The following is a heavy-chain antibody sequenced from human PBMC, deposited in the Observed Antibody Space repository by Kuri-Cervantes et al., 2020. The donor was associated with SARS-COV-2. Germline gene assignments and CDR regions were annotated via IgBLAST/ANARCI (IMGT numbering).Heavy chain of an antibody. V-gene: IGHV4-34*01. CDR1: GGSFSGYY. D-gene: IGHD4-17*01. CDR2: INHSGRT. J-gene: IGHJ6*02. CDR3: AGKVGGGDVYYYGMDV. Sequence: SETLSLTFGVYGGSFSGYYWSWIRQPPGKGLGWIGEINHSGRTNYNPSLESRVTISVDKTKNQFPLKQSSVMAADTAVYYCAGKVGGGDVYYYGMDVWGQGTRVTVSS.